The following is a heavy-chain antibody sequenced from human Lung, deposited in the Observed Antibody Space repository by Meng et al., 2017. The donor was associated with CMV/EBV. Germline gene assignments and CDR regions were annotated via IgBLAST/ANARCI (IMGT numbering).Heavy chain of an antibody. Sequence: VQLVQSGSELKKPGASVRISCKASGYTFTTYGMNWVRQAPGQGLEWMGRINTNTGKPTYAQGLTGRFVFSLDTSDSTAYLQISSLKAEDTAVYYCARDSEAADYWGQGTLVTVSS. V-gene: IGHV7-4-1*02. CDR2: INTNTGKP. CDR3: ARDSEAADY. J-gene: IGHJ4*02. D-gene: IGHD6-25*01. CDR1: GYTFTTYG.